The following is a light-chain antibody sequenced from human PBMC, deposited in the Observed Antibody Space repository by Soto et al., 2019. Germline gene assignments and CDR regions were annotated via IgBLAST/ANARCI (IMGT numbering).Light chain of an antibody. CDR1: QSVSSSY. Sequence: EIVLTQSPGTLSLSPGERATLSCRASQSVSSSYLAWYQQKPGQAPRLLIYGASSRATGIPDRFSGSGYGIDFTLTISRLEPEDFAVYYCQQYGSSPATFGQGTKVDIK. V-gene: IGKV3-20*01. J-gene: IGKJ1*01. CDR2: GAS. CDR3: QQYGSSPAT.